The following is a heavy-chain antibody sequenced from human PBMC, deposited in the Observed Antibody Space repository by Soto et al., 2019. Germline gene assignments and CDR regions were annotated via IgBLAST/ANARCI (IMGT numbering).Heavy chain of an antibody. CDR3: AKGGGYCSGGTCYSRPFDD. J-gene: IGHJ4*02. CDR2: ISAYNGNT. V-gene: IGHV1-18*01. D-gene: IGHD2-15*01. Sequence: ASVKVSCKASGYTFTSYGISWVRQAPGQGLEWMGWISAYNGNTNYAQKLQGRVTMTTDTSTSTAYMELRSLRAEDTAVYYCAKGGGYCSGGTCYSRPFDDWGPGTLVTVSS. CDR1: GYTFTSYG.